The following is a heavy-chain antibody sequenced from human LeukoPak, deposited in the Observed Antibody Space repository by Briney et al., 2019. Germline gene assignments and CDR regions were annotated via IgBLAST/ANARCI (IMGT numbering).Heavy chain of an antibody. J-gene: IGHJ5*02. CDR1: GGSISSYY. V-gene: IGHV4-59*01. Sequence: SETLSLTCTVSGGSISSYYWSWIRQPPGTGLEWIGYIYYSGSTNYNPSLKSRVTISVDTSKNQFSLKLSSVTAADTAVYYCARGGVRWFDPWGQGTLVTVSS. D-gene: IGHD1-1*01. CDR3: ARGGVRWFDP. CDR2: IYYSGST.